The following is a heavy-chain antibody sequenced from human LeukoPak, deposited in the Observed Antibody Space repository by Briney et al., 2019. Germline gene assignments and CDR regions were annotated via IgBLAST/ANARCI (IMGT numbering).Heavy chain of an antibody. CDR2: ISWNSGSI. D-gene: IGHD3-10*01. CDR3: ARFGELLGYYFDY. J-gene: IGHJ4*02. V-gene: IGHV3-9*01. CDR1: GFTFDDYA. Sequence: GRSLRLSCAASGFTFDDYAMHWVRQVPGKGLEWVSGISWNSGSIGYADSVKGRFTISRDNAKNSLYLQMNSLRAEDTALYYCARFGELLGYYFDYWGQGTLVTVSS.